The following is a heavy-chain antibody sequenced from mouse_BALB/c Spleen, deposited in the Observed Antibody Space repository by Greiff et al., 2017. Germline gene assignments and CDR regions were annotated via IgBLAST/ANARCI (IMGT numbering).Heavy chain of an antibody. Sequence: DVKLVESGGGLVQPGGSLKLSCAASGFTFSSYTMSWVRQTPEKRLEWVAYISNGGGSTYYPDTVKGRFTISRDNAKNTLYLQMSSLKSEDTAMYYCARGYSHFDYWGQGTTLTVSS. CDR1: GFTFSSYT. J-gene: IGHJ2*01. V-gene: IGHV5-12-2*01. CDR2: ISNGGGST. CDR3: ARGYSHFDY. D-gene: IGHD2-3*01.